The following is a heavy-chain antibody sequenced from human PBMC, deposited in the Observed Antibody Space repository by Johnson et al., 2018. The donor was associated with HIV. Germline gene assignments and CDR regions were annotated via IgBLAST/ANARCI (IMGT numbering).Heavy chain of an antibody. Sequence: QVQLVESGGGVVQPGRSLRLSCAASGFTFSTYGMHWVRQAPGKGLEWVAVTSYDGGNKYYADSVKGRLTISRDNSKNTVYLQMNSLRAEDTAVYSWARERDYYDSFWLDHDAFDIWGQGTMVIVSS. CDR1: GFTFSTYG. CDR2: TSYDGGNK. V-gene: IGHV3-30*19. J-gene: IGHJ3*02. D-gene: IGHD3-22*01. CDR3: ARERDYYDSFWLDHDAFDI.